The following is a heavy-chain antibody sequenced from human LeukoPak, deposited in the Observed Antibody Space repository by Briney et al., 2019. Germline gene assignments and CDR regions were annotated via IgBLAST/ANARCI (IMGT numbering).Heavy chain of an antibody. CDR2: ISGSGGST. Sequence: GGSLRLSCAASGFTFSGYAMNWVRQAPGKGLEWVSAISGSGGSTYYADSVKGRSTISRDNSESTLYLQMNSLRAEDTAVYYCAKDMNTVTTTFDYWGQGTLVNVSS. D-gene: IGHD4-17*01. J-gene: IGHJ4*02. V-gene: IGHV3-23*01. CDR1: GFTFSGYA. CDR3: AKDMNTVTTTFDY.